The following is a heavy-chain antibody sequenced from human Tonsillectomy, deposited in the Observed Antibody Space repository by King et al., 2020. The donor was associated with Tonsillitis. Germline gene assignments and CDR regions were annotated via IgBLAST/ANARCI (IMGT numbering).Heavy chain of an antibody. J-gene: IGHJ6*03. CDR3: ARSEQELSTYYYYYYMDV. Sequence: VQLVESGAEVKKPGESLRISRKGSGYSFTSFWINWVRQMPGKCLEWRGRIDPSDSHTNYSPSFQGHVSISADKSIRTAYLQWSSLKAPDTAIYYCARSEQELSTYYYYYYMDVWGKGTTVTVSS. CDR1: GYSFTSFW. V-gene: IGHV5-10-1*03. CDR2: IDPSDSHT. D-gene: IGHD6-13*01.